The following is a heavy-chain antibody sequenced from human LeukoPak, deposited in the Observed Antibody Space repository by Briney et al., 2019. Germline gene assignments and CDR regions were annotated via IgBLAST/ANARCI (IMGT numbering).Heavy chain of an antibody. Sequence: GGSLRLSCTASGFTFGSYVMRWVRQAPGKGLEWVSTISGSGGSTHYADSVKGRFTISRVNSKNTLYLQMNSLRAEDTAVYYCAKGDWNSFDFWGQGSLVTVSS. D-gene: IGHD1-7*01. CDR1: GFTFGSYV. V-gene: IGHV3-23*01. CDR2: ISGSGGST. J-gene: IGHJ4*02. CDR3: AKGDWNSFDF.